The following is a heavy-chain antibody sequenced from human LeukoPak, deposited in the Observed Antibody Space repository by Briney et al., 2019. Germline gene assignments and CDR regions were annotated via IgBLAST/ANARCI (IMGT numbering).Heavy chain of an antibody. CDR3: ARQISMVRGVIDFQH. J-gene: IGHJ1*01. V-gene: IGHV5-51*01. Sequence: GESLKISCEGSEYSFTSYWIGLVRQMPGKGLEWMGIIYPGDSDTRYSPSFQGQVTISADKSISTAYLQWSSLKASDTAMYYCARQISMVRGVIDFQHWGQGTLVTVSS. CDR2: IYPGDSDT. D-gene: IGHD3-10*01. CDR1: EYSFTSYW.